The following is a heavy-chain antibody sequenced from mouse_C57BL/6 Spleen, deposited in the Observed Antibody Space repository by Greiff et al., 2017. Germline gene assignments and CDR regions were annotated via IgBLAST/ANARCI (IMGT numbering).Heavy chain of an antibody. Sequence: VQLQQSGPELVKPGASVKISCKASGYAFSSSWMNWVKQRPGKGLEWIGRIYPGDGDTNYNGKFKGKATLTADKSSSTAYMQLSSLTSEDSAVYFCALWLRRDYWGQGTTLTVSS. CDR2: IYPGDGDT. D-gene: IGHD2-2*01. CDR1: GYAFSSSW. J-gene: IGHJ2*01. CDR3: ALWLRRDY. V-gene: IGHV1-82*01.